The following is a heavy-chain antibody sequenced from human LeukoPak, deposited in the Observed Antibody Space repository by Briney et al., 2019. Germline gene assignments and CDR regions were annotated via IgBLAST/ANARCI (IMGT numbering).Heavy chain of an antibody. J-gene: IGHJ4*02. CDR2: INENGDIA. D-gene: IGHD1-26*01. CDR1: GFTFDDYA. V-gene: IGHV3-43*02. CDR3: AKARWEPNSDY. Sequence: GGSLRLSCAASGFTFDDYAMHWVRQGPGKSLEWVSLINENGDIAYYGDSVRGRFTVSRDNAKNSLYLQMHSLTTEDTALYYCAKARWEPNSDYWGQGTLVTVSS.